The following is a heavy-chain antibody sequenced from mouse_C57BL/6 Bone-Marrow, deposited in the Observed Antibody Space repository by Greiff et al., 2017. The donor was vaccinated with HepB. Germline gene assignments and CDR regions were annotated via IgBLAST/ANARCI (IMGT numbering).Heavy chain of an antibody. CDR1: GYAFSSSW. V-gene: IGHV1-82*01. J-gene: IGHJ3*01. CDR2: IYPGDGDT. CDR3: ARSYYYGSSWFAY. D-gene: IGHD1-1*01. Sequence: VKLQESGPELVKPGASVKISCKASGYAFSSSWMNWVKQRPGKGLEWIGRIYPGDGDTNYNGKFKGKATLTADKSSSTAYMQLSSLTSEDSAVYFCARSYYYGSSWFAYWGQGTLVTVSA.